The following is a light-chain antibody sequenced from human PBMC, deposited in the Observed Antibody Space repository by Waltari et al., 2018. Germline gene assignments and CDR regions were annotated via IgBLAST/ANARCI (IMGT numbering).Light chain of an antibody. CDR3: LQYHSYPRT. V-gene: IGKV1-16*02. CDR1: QDIMRY. CDR2: GAS. J-gene: IGKJ1*01. Sequence: DIQMTQSPSSLSASVGDRVTITCRAGQDIMRYLNCFQQKTGKAPRALLYGASSLHSGVPSKFSGSGSGTDFTLTISSLQPEDFATYYCLQYHSYPRTFGQGTKVEIK.